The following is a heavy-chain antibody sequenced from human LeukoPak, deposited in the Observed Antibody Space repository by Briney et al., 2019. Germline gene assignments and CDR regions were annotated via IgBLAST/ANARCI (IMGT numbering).Heavy chain of an antibody. CDR1: GGSISSGSYY. CDR3: ARDPASSWDGSAPSGY. V-gene: IGHV4-61*02. Sequence: PSQTLSLTCTVSGGSISSGSYYWSWIRQPAGKGLEWVGRIYTSGSTNYNPSLKSRVTISVDTSKNQFSLKLSSVTAADTAVYYCARDPASSWDGSAPSGYWGQGTLVTVSS. CDR2: IYTSGST. J-gene: IGHJ4*02. D-gene: IGHD3-10*01.